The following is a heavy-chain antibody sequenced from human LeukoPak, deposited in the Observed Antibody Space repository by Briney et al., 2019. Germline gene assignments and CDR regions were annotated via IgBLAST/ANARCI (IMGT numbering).Heavy chain of an antibody. J-gene: IGHJ4*02. CDR1: GFTFSNFD. CDR3: AKGGGGYYVFDY. D-gene: IGHD3-22*01. Sequence: PGGSLRLSCAASGFTFSNFDMGWVRQAPGKGLEWISGISGSGDHTYQADSVKGRFTISRENSKNTLYLQMNSPRAEDTAVYYCAKGGGGYYVFDYWGQGTLVTVSS. CDR2: ISGSGDHT. V-gene: IGHV3-23*01.